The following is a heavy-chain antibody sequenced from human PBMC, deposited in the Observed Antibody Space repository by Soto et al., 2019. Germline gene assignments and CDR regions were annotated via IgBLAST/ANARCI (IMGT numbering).Heavy chain of an antibody. CDR3: ARGRFRQTYFDP. V-gene: IGHV1-8*01. CDR2: VNADTRNT. Sequence: QVQLVQSGAEVKMPGASVKVSCKASGYIFANYDVNWVRQSTGQGLEWMGWVNADTRNTGYAQKFQGRITMTRDTSIKTAYMELSSLTFEDTAIYYCARGRFRQTYFDPWGQGTLVTVSS. D-gene: IGHD3-16*01. J-gene: IGHJ5*02. CDR1: GYIFANYD.